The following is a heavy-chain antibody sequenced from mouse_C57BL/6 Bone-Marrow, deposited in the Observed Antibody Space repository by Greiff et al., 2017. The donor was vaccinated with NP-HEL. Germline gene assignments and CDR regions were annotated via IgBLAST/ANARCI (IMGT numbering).Heavy chain of an antibody. Sequence: EVQLVESGGDLVKPGGSLKLSCAASGFTFSSYGMSWVRQTPDKRLEWVATISSGGSYTYYPDSVKGRFTISRDNAKNTLYLQMSSLKSEDTAMYYCARQYGFDYWGQGTTLTVSS. J-gene: IGHJ2*01. CDR2: ISSGGSYT. CDR3: ARQYGFDY. CDR1: GFTFSSYG. D-gene: IGHD1-1*02. V-gene: IGHV5-6*01.